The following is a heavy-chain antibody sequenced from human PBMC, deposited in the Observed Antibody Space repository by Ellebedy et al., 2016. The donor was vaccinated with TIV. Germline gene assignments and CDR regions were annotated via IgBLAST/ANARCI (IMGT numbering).Heavy chain of an antibody. CDR3: ARAGEYCDVPQNCYAMDV. V-gene: IGHV3-21*04. CDR2: ISTITNY. J-gene: IGHJ6*02. CDR1: GFTFSTYS. Sequence: GESLKISCAASGFTFSTYSLNWVRQAPGKGLEWVSSISTITNYAESVRGRFTISRDNAKNSLYLQMNSLRAEDTAVYYCARAGEYCDVPQNCYAMDVWGQGTTVTVS. D-gene: IGHD2/OR15-2a*01.